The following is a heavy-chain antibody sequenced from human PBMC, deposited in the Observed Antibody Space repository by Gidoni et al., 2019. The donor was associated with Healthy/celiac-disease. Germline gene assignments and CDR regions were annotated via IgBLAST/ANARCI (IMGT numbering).Heavy chain of an antibody. J-gene: IGHJ4*02. D-gene: IGHD3-3*01. V-gene: IGHV4-59*01. CDR1: GGSISSYY. Sequence: QVQLQESGPGLVKPSETLSLTCTVSGGSISSYYWSWIRQPPGKGLEWIGYIYYSGSTNYNPSLKSRVTISVDMSKNQFSLKLSSVTAADTAVYYCARGPRTVRDFWSGYREYYFDYWGQGTLVTVSS. CDR3: ARGPRTVRDFWSGYREYYFDY. CDR2: IYYSGST.